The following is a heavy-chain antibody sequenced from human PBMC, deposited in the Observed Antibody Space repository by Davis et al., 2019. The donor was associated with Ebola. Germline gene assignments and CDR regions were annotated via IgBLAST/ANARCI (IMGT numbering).Heavy chain of an antibody. Sequence: PGGSLRLSCAASGFTFSSYAMSWVRQAPGKGLEWVANMKHDGSEKDYADPVKGRFTISRDSAKDSLYLQMNSLRAEDTAMYYCARHSIFGIITPTPLFEYWGQGTLVTVSS. D-gene: IGHD3-3*02. CDR1: GFTFSSYA. V-gene: IGHV3-7*03. CDR3: ARHSIFGIITPTPLFEY. J-gene: IGHJ4*02. CDR2: MKHDGSEK.